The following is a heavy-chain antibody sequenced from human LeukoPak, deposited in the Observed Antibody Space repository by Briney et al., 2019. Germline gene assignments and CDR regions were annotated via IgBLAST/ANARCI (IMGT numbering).Heavy chain of an antibody. CDR2: ISSNGGST. J-gene: IGHJ4*01. CDR1: GFTFSSYA. V-gene: IGHV3-64D*06. D-gene: IGHD6-13*01. Sequence: GGSLRLSCSASGFTFSSYAMHWVRQAPGKGLEYVSAISSNGGSTYYADSVKGRFTISRDNSKNTLYLQMSSMRAEDTAVYYWVKESLIAPAGTLFDYWGQGTLVTVSS. CDR3: VKESLIAPAGTLFDY.